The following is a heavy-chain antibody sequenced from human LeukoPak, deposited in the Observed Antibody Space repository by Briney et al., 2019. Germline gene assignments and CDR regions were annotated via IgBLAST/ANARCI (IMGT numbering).Heavy chain of an antibody. J-gene: IGHJ4*02. V-gene: IGHV3-11*01. Sequence: GGSLRLSCAASGFTFSGYYMSWIRQAPGKGLEWVSYISPRGSLIYYADSVKGRFTISRDNAKNSLFLQLNSLRAEDTAVYYCARDSDSSTWAFDYWGQGTVVTVSS. CDR3: ARDSDSSTWAFDY. CDR1: GFTFSGYY. D-gene: IGHD6-13*01. CDR2: ISPRGSLI.